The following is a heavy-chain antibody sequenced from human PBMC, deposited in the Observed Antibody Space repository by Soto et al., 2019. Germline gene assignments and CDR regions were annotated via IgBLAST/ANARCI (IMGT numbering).Heavy chain of an antibody. D-gene: IGHD6-13*01. V-gene: IGHV3-33*01. J-gene: IGHJ1*01. CDR1: GFTFSSYG. Sequence: QVQLVESGGGVVQPGRSLRLSCAASGFTFSSYGMHWVRQAPGKGLEWVAVIWYDGSNKYYADSVKGRFTISRDNSKNTQXLQMNSLRAEDTAVYYCARVGSMGYSGSWYEYFQHGGQGTLVTVSS. CDR2: IWYDGSNK. CDR3: ARVGSMGYSGSWYEYFQH.